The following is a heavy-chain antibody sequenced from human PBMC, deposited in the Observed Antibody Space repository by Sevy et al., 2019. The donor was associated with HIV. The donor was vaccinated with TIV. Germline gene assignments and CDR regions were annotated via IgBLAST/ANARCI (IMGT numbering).Heavy chain of an antibody. CDR2: IYPGDSDT. V-gene: IGHV5-51*01. D-gene: IGHD2-15*01. CDR3: ARGFCSGGSCSDFDY. Sequence: GESLKISCKGSGYIFTSYWIGWVRQMPGKGLEWMGIIYPGDSDTRYSPSFQGQVTITADKSISTAYLQWSSLKASDTAMYYCARGFCSGGSCSDFDYWGQGTLVPVSS. J-gene: IGHJ4*02. CDR1: GYIFTSYW.